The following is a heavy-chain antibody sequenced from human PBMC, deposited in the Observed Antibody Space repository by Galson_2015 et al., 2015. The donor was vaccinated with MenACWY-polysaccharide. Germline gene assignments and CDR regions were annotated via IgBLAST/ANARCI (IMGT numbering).Heavy chain of an antibody. J-gene: IGHJ4*02. CDR3: ARGYSAYD. D-gene: IGHD5-12*01. CDR2: IKSDGSST. CDR1: GFTFRTYW. V-gene: IGHV3-74*01. Sequence: SLRLSCAASGFTFRTYWLHWVRQAPGKGLVWVSRIKSDGSSTNYADSVKGRFTISRDNAKNTLYLQMNSLRAEDTALYYYARGYSAYDWGQGTLVTVSA.